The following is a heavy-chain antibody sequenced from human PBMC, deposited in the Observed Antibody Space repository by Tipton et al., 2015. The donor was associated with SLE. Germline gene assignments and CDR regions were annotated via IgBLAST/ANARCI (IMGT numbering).Heavy chain of an antibody. CDR3: ATKRVTNWPFDL. Sequence: TLSLTCVVYGVSFSGFYCSWIRQTPGKGLEWIGEINLGGNTNYNPSLKSRVTISVDTSKNHFSLKLTSLTAADTGVYYCATKRVTNWPFDLWGRGTMVSVPS. CDR1: GVSFSGFY. D-gene: IGHD4-17*01. V-gene: IGHV4-34*01. CDR2: INLGGNT. J-gene: IGHJ2*01.